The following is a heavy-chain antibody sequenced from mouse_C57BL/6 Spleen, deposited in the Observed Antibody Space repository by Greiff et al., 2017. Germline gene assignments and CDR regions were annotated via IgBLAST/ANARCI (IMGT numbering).Heavy chain of an antibody. CDR3: ATLPTGGYFDV. CDR1: GYTFTSYW. V-gene: IGHV1-69*01. CDR2: IDPSDSYT. Sequence: QLQQPGAELVMPGASVKLSCKASGYTFTSYWMHWVKQRPGQGLEWIGEIDPSDSYTNYNQKFKGKSTLTVDKSSSTAYMQLSSLTSEDSAVYYCATLPTGGYFDVWGTGTTVTVSS. D-gene: IGHD4-1*01. J-gene: IGHJ1*03.